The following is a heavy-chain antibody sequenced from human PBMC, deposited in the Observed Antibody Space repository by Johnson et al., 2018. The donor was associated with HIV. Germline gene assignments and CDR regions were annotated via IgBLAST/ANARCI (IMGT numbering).Heavy chain of an antibody. J-gene: IGHJ3*02. D-gene: IGHD3-22*01. Sequence: VQLVESGGGLIQPGGSLRLSCAASGFTVSSNYMSWVRQAPGKGLEWVSVIYSGGSTYYTVSVKGRFTISRDNSKNTLYLQMNSLRAEDTAVYYCASVPMIVVLDGAFDIWGQGTMVTVSS. V-gene: IGHV3-53*01. CDR1: GFTVSSNY. CDR2: IYSGGST. CDR3: ASVPMIVVLDGAFDI.